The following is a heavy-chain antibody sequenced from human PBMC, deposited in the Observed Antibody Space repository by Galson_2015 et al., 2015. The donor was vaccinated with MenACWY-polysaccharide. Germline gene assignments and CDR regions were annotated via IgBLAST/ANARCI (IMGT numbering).Heavy chain of an antibody. V-gene: IGHV1-3*04. CDR2: INNGNGDT. Sequence: SVKVSCKASGYTFTNYPIHWVRQAPGQGLEWMGWINNGNGDTGFSQKFQGRVIINRDTSASTTYMEMSSLISEDTAVYYCARKSCYSSGVYHFYYWGQAALAAVSA. J-gene: IGHJ4*02. D-gene: IGHD6-19*01. CDR3: ARKSCYSSGVYHFYY. CDR1: GYTFTNYP.